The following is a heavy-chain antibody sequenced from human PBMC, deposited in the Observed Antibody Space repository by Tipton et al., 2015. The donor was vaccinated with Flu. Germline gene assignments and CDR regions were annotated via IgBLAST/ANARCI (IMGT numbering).Heavy chain of an antibody. Sequence: LRLSCTVSGGSISSYYWGWIRQPPGKGLEWIGNIFHSGNSYHNPSLKSRVTMSVETSKNQFSLKLSSVTAADMAVYYCARRDYSNYVSEPKNWFDSWGQGALVIVSS. D-gene: IGHD4-11*01. CDR1: GGSISSYY. CDR2: IFHSGNS. CDR3: ARRDYSNYVSEPKNWFDS. V-gene: IGHV4-59*08. J-gene: IGHJ5*01.